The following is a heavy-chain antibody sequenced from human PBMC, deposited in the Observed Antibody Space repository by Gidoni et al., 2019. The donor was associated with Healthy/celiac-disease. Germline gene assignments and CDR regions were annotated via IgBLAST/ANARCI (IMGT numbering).Heavy chain of an antibody. J-gene: IGHJ4*02. D-gene: IGHD1-26*01. Sequence: EVQLVESGGVVVQPGGSLRLSCAASGFTFDDYTMHWVRQAPGKGLEWVSLISGDGGSTYYADSVKGRFTISRDNSKNSLYLQMNSLRTEDTALYYCAKGEGWELLDYFDYWGQGTLVTVSS. CDR3: AKGEGWELLDYFDY. CDR2: ISGDGGST. CDR1: GFTFDDYT. V-gene: IGHV3-43*01.